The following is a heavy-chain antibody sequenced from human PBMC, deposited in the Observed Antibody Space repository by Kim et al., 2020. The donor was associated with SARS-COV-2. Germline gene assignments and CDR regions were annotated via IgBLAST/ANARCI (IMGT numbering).Heavy chain of an antibody. CDR1: GFTLRGFW. Sequence: GGSLRLSCAASGFTLRGFWMHWVRQVPGKGLVWVSRINTDGSSIGFADSVKGRFTISRDNAKNTLYLQMNSLRAEDAAVYYCARENVLYGMDVWGQGTTVIVS. CDR2: INTDGSSI. V-gene: IGHV3-74*01. J-gene: IGHJ6*02. CDR3: ARENVLYGMDV.